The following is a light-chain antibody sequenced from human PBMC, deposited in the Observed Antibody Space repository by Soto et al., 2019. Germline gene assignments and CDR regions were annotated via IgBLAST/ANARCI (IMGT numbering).Light chain of an antibody. V-gene: IGLV2-14*03. CDR3: SSFRAASTLDVI. CDR1: SSDAGSFHY. CDR2: DVD. J-gene: IGLJ2*01. Sequence: QSVLTQPASVSGSPGQSITISCTASSSDAGSFHYVSWYQQHPGTAPKLIIFDVDHRPSGVSTRFSGSKSGDTASLTISGLQADDEADYYCSSFRAASTLDVIFGGGTKLTVL.